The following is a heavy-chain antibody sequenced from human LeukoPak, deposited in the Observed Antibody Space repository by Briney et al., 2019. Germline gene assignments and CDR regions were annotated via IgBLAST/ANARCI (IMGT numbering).Heavy chain of an antibody. V-gene: IGHV3-48*01. J-gene: IGHJ4*02. CDR1: GFTFSSYS. CDR3: ARDRRTTDY. Sequence: PGGSLRLSCAASGFTFSSYSMNWVRQAPGKGLEWVSYISSSSSTIYYADSVKGRFTISRDNAKNSLYLQMNSLRAEDTAVYYCARDRRTTDYWGQGTLVTVSS. D-gene: IGHD1-1*01. CDR2: ISSSSSTI.